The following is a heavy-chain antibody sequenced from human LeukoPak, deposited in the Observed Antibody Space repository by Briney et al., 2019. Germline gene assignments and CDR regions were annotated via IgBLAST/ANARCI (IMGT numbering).Heavy chain of an antibody. CDR2: ISSSSSTI. D-gene: IGHD3-10*01. J-gene: IGHJ3*02. Sequence: GGSLRLSCAASGFSFSSYSMNWVRQAPGKGLEWVAYISSSSSTIYYADSVKGRFTISRDNAMNSLHLQMDSLGAEGTAVYSCARSRYYGSGSPDAFDSWGHGTMVTVPS. CDR3: ARSRYYGSGSPDAFDS. V-gene: IGHV3-48*01. CDR1: GFSFSSYS.